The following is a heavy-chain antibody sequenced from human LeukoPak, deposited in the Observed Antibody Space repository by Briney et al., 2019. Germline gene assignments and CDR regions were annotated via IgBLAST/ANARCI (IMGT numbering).Heavy chain of an antibody. CDR3: ARGQTVTTGIDYYGMDV. D-gene: IGHD4-17*01. CDR1: GFTFSSYS. J-gene: IGHJ6*02. Sequence: GGSLRLSCAASGFTFSSYSMNWVRQAPGKGLEWVSYISSSSSTIYYADSVKGRFTISRDNAKNSLYLQMNSLRAEDTAVYYCARGQTVTTGIDYYGMDVWGQGTTVTVSS. V-gene: IGHV3-48*04. CDR2: ISSSSSTI.